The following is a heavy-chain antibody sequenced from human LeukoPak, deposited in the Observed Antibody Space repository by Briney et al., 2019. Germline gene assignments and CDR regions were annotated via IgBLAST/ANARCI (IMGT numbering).Heavy chain of an antibody. V-gene: IGHV3-30*02. CDR1: GFTFSSYG. CDR2: IRYDGSNK. J-gene: IGHJ4*02. Sequence: PGGSLRLSCAASGFTFSSYGMHWVRQAPGKGLEWVAFIRYDGSNKYYADSVKGRFTISRDNSKNTLYPQMNSLRAEDTAVYYCAKDAGAPLGYWGQGTLVTVAS. CDR3: AKDAGAPLGY. D-gene: IGHD3-16*01.